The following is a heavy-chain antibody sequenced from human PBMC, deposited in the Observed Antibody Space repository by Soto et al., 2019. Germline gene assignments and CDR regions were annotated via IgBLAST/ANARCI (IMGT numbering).Heavy chain of an antibody. J-gene: IGHJ5*02. CDR2: ISAYNGNT. CDR3: ARDRDYGISSGNWFDP. D-gene: IGHD4-17*01. Sequence: QVQLVQSGAEVKKPWASVKVSCKASGYTFTSYGISWVRQAPGQGLAWMGWISAYNGNTNYAQKLQGRVTMTTETSTSTAYMELRSLRSDDTAVYYCARDRDYGISSGNWFDPWGQGTLVTVAS. CDR1: GYTFTSYG. V-gene: IGHV1-18*04.